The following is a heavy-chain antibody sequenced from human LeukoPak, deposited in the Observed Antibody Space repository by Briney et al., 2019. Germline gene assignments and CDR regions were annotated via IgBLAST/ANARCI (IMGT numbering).Heavy chain of an antibody. CDR2: ISSDGVNT. CDR3: ARDEFGDYIFYY. V-gene: IGHV3-64*02. CDR1: GFSFSTTT. J-gene: IGHJ4*02. Sequence: GGSLRLSCAAPGFSFSTTTMHWVRQAPGKGLEYVSAISSDGVNTYYADPVKGRFTISRDNSKNTMYLQMGSLRGEDMAVYFCARDEFGDYIFYYWGQGTQVTVSS. D-gene: IGHD3-10*01.